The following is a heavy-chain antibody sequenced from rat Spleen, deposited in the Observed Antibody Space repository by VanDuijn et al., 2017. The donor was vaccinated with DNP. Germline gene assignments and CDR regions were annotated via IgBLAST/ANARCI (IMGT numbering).Heavy chain of an antibody. CDR2: IWTGGGI. V-gene: IGHV2-30*01. CDR1: GFSLTTYH. J-gene: IGHJ2*01. CDR3: ARDWDGYNIDY. D-gene: IGHD4-1*01. Sequence: QVQLEESGPGLIQPSQTLSLVCTVSGFSLTTYHMHWIRQPSGRGLEWMGVIWTGGGIEYNPVLKSRLSISRDTSKSQVFLRMNRMQTEDTATYYCARDWDGYNIDYWGQGVMVTVSS.